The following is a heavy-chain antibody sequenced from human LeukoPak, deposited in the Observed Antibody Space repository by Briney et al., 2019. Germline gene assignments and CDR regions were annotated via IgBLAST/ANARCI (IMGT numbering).Heavy chain of an antibody. D-gene: IGHD4-17*01. CDR2: IYHSGST. Sequence: SGTLSLTCAVSGGSISSSNWWSWVRQPPGKGLEWIGEIYHSGSTNYNPSLKSRVTISVDTSKNQFSLKLSSVTAADTAVYYCARHYYGDGPPDYWGQGTLVTVSS. V-gene: IGHV4-4*02. J-gene: IGHJ4*02. CDR1: GGSISSSNW. CDR3: ARHYYGDGPPDY.